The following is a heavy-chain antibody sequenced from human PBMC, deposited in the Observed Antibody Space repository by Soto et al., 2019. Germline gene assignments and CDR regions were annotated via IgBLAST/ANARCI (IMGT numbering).Heavy chain of an antibody. CDR1: GFSLSTSGVG. Sequence: QITLKESGPTLVKPTQTLTLTCTFSGFSLSTSGVGVGWIRQPPGKALEWLALIYWDDDKRYSPSLKSRPTITKDTSKNQLVLTMTHMDPVDTATYYCAHRGGYCSSTSCDAEYNWFDPWGQGTLVTVSA. CDR3: AHRGGYCSSTSCDAEYNWFDP. CDR2: IYWDDDK. J-gene: IGHJ5*02. D-gene: IGHD2-2*01. V-gene: IGHV2-5*02.